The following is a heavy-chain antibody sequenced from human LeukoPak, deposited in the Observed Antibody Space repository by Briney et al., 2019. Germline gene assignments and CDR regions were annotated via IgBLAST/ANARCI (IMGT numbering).Heavy chain of an antibody. CDR3: ARDQTGDFDY. Sequence: KPSETLSLTCTVSGGSISSYYWSWIRQPPGKGLEWIGYIYYRGSTNYNPSLKSRVTISVDTSKNQFSLKLSSVTAADTAVYYCARDQTGDFDYWGQGTLVTVSS. D-gene: IGHD7-27*01. V-gene: IGHV4-59*01. J-gene: IGHJ4*02. CDR2: IYYRGST. CDR1: GGSISSYY.